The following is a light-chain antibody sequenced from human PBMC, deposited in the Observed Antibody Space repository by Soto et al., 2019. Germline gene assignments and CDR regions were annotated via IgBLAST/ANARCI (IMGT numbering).Light chain of an antibody. CDR3: SSYTSSSTRV. V-gene: IGLV2-14*03. CDR1: SSDVGAYNY. CDR2: DVS. Sequence: QAVVTQPASVSGSPGQSITISCTGTSSDVGAYNYVSWYQHHPGKAPKLMIYDVSNRPSGVSNRFSGSKSGNTASLTISGLQAEDEADYYCSSYTSSSTRVFGGGTKLTVL. J-gene: IGLJ3*02.